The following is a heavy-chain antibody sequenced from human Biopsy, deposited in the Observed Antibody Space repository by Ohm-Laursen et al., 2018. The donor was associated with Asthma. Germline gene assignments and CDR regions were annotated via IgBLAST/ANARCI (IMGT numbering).Heavy chain of an antibody. J-gene: IGHJ1*01. D-gene: IGHD3-3*02. Sequence: SLRLSCAASGFTFSNAWMSWVRQVPGRGLEWVANIKHDGSENNHVDSLKGRFTISRDNAKNSLYLQVNSLRAEDTAVYYCARTFHFWSPYHAEHYQLWGQGTLVTVSS. CDR3: ARTFHFWSPYHAEHYQL. V-gene: IGHV3-7*01. CDR2: IKHDGSEN. CDR1: GFTFSNAW.